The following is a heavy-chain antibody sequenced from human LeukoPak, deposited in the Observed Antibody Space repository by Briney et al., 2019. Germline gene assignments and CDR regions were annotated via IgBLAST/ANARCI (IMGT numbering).Heavy chain of an antibody. Sequence: PGGSLRLSCAASGFTFSGYAMHWVRQAPGKGLEWVAVISYDGSNKYYADSVKGRFTISRDNSKNTLYLQMDSLRAEDTAVYYCASFYYDSSGYSYYFDYWGQGTLVTVSS. J-gene: IGHJ4*02. CDR3: ASFYYDSSGYSYYFDY. CDR1: GFTFSGYA. CDR2: ISYDGSNK. V-gene: IGHV3-30-3*01. D-gene: IGHD3-22*01.